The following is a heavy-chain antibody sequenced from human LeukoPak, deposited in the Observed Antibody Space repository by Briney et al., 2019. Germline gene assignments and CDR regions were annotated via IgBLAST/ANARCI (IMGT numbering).Heavy chain of an antibody. CDR1: GSTFSSYA. V-gene: IGHV3-64D*06. D-gene: IGHD5-18*01. CDR3: VKDFYSYGYTFDY. Sequence: GGSLRLSCSASGSTFSSYAMHWVRQAPGKGLEYVSAISSNGGSTYYADSVKGRFTISRDNSKNTLYLQMSSLRAEDTAVYYCVKDFYSYGYTFDYWGQGTLVTVSS. CDR2: ISSNGGST. J-gene: IGHJ4*02.